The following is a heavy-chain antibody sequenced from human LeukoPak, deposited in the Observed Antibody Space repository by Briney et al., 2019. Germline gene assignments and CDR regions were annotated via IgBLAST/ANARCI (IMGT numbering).Heavy chain of an antibody. CDR1: GFTFSSYP. CDR2: ISGSSTFI. J-gene: IGHJ4*02. Sequence: GGSLRLSCSASGFTFSSYPMNWVRQTPGKGLGWVSSISGSSTFIYDADSVKGRFTISRDNAKNTLFLQMNSLRAEDTAVYYCARDRGGSGPTTTDYWGQGTLVTVSS. D-gene: IGHD6-19*01. CDR3: ARDRGGSGPTTTDY. V-gene: IGHV3-21*01.